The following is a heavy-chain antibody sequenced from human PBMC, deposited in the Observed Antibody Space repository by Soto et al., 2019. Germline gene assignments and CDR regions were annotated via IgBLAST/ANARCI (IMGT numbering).Heavy chain of an antibody. D-gene: IGHD3-22*01. CDR3: ARGVPSYYYDSSGYIGGFYYFDD. J-gene: IGHJ4*02. CDR2: INSDGSST. CDR1: GFTFSSYW. Sequence: GGSLRLSCAASGFTFSSYWMHWVRQAPWKGLVWVSRINSDGSSTSYADSVKGRFTISRDNAKNTLYLQMNSLRAEDTAVYYCARGVPSYYYDSSGYIGGFYYFDDWGEGTPVTV. V-gene: IGHV3-74*01.